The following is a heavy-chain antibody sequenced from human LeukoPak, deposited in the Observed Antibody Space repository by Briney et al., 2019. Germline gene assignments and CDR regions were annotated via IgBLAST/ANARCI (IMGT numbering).Heavy chain of an antibody. CDR1: GYTFTGYY. Sequence: GASVKVSCKASGYTFTGYYMHWVRQAPGQGLEWMGWINPNSGGTNYAQKFQGRVTMTRDTSISTAYMELSRLRSDDTAVYYCARGGGVIVSANWFDPWGQGTLVTVSS. CDR2: INPNSGGT. D-gene: IGHD3-16*02. V-gene: IGHV1-2*02. J-gene: IGHJ5*02. CDR3: ARGGGVIVSANWFDP.